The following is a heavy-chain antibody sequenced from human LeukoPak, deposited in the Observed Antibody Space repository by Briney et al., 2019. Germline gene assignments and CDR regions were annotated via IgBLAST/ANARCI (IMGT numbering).Heavy chain of an antibody. CDR2: INQDESVQ. D-gene: IGHD5-12*01. V-gene: IGHV3-7*01. Sequence: GGSLRPSCAASGFSFNSHWMSWVRQAPGKGLEWVAIINQDESVQHYVDSMRGRFTISRDNAKNSLYLQMNSLRDEDTAIYYCTRGAGWLLDYWGQGTLVTVSS. CDR1: GFSFNSHW. CDR3: TRGAGWLLDY. J-gene: IGHJ4*02.